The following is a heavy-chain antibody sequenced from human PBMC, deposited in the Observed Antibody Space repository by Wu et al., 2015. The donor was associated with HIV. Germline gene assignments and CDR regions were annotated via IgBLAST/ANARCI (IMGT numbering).Heavy chain of an antibody. Sequence: QVQLVQSGTEVKETGASVKISCKASGYTFTTYSIHWVRQAPGQGLEWVGTLDPSGGRRRNALKFRDRITMTRDMSTSTVYMELRRLTVEDTAVYYCARERYGAVSGXSMDVWGTGTKVIVFS. CDR2: LDPSGGRR. V-gene: IGHV1-46*01. J-gene: IGHJ6*04. CDR1: GYTFTTYS. CDR3: ARERYGAVSGXSMDV. D-gene: IGHD3-16*01.